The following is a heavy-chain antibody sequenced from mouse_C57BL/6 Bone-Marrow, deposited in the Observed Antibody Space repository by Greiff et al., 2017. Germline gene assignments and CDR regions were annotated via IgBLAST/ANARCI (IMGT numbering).Heavy chain of an antibody. CDR2: ISDGGSYT. V-gene: IGHV5-4*03. Sequence: EVKLEESGGGLVKPGGSLKLSCAASGFTFSSYAMSWVRQTPEKRLEWVATISDGGSYTYYPDNVKGRFTISRDNAKNNLYLQMSHLKSEDTAMYYCARRWFAYWGQGTLVTVSA. CDR1: GFTFSSYA. J-gene: IGHJ3*01. CDR3: ARRWFAY.